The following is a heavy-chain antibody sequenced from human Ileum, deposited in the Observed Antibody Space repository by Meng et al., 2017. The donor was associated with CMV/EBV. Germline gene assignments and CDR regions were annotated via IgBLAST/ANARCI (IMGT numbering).Heavy chain of an antibody. D-gene: IGHD2-2*01. V-gene: IGHV3-21*06. Sequence: GGSLRPSCASSAFTFSNYGMHWVRQAPGKGLEWVSYITSTSNYIFYADSVKGRFTISRDNAKNSLYLQMNSLRDEDTAVYYCERGKDCSSSSCNTYHYYGMDVWGQGTTVTVSS. J-gene: IGHJ6*02. CDR3: ERGKDCSSSSCNTYHYYGMDV. CDR2: ITSTSNYI. CDR1: AFTFSNYG.